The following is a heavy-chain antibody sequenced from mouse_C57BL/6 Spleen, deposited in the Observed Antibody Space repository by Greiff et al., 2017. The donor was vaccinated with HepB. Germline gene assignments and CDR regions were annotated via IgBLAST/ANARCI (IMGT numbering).Heavy chain of an antibody. J-gene: IGHJ4*01. Sequence: EVQLQQSGPELVKPGASVKISCKASGYSFTDYNMNWVKQSNGKSLEWIGVINPNYGTTSYNQKFKGKATLTVDQSSSTAYMQLNSLTSEDSAVYYGARSTMVTTRDAMDYWGQGTSVTVSS. CDR1: GYSFTDYN. CDR2: INPNYGTT. CDR3: ARSTMVTTRDAMDY. V-gene: IGHV1-39*01. D-gene: IGHD2-2*01.